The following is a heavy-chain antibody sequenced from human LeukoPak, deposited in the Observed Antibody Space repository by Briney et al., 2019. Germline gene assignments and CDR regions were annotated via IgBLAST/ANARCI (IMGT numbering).Heavy chain of an antibody. Sequence: PSQTLPLTCTVSGGSISRGGYYWSWIRQHPGKGLEWIGYIYHSGSTKYTPSLKSRVTISVDTSKNQFSLKLSSVTAADTAVYYCARLPQNWFDPWGQGTLVTVSS. V-gene: IGHV4-31*03. CDR3: ARLPQNWFDP. CDR2: IYHSGST. CDR1: GGSISRGGYY. J-gene: IGHJ5*02.